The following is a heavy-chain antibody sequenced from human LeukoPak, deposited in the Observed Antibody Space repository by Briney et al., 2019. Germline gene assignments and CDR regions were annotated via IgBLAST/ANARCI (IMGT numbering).Heavy chain of an antibody. CDR3: ARVRETYSSSSPFDY. CDR2: FDPEDGET. V-gene: IGHV1-24*01. J-gene: IGHJ4*02. CDR1: GYTLTELS. D-gene: IGHD6-6*01. Sequence: ASVKVSCKVSGYTLTELSMHWVRQAPGKGLEWMGGFDPEDGETIYAQKFQGRVTITADESTSTAYMELSSLRSEDTAVYYCARVRETYSSSSPFDYWGQGTLVTVSS.